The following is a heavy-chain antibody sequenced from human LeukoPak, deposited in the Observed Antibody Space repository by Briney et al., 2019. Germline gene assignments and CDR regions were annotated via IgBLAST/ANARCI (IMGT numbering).Heavy chain of an antibody. J-gene: IGHJ2*01. Sequence: SETLSLTCTVSGVSISSYYCSWIRQPPGKGLEWIGYISTSGSTDYSPSLKSRVTISVDRSKNQCSLNLSSVTAADTAVYYCAGHDEGSGWYRSYIDLWGRGTLVNVSS. V-gene: IGHV4-4*09. CDR3: AGHDEGSGWYRSYIDL. CDR2: ISTSGST. CDR1: GVSISSYY. D-gene: IGHD6-19*01.